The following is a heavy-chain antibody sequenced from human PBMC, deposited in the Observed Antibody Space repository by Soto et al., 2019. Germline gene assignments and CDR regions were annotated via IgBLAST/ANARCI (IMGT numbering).Heavy chain of an antibody. CDR2: IIPIFGAA. Sequence: QVQVVQSGAEVKQPGSSVKVSCKVSGGTFSTYSISWVRQAPGQGLEWVGGIIPIFGAAKHAQKFQGRVTITADDCTSTVYMELSGLRSEDTAVYFCARDGDRVTDRHWGQGTLVTVSS. J-gene: IGHJ4*02. CDR3: ARDGDRVTDRH. D-gene: IGHD7-27*01. V-gene: IGHV1-69*01. CDR1: GGTFSTYS.